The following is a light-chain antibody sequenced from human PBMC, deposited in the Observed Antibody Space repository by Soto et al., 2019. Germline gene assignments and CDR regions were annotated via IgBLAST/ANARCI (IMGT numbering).Light chain of an antibody. CDR1: QTINSY. CDR2: VAS. V-gene: IGKV1-39*01. Sequence: DIQMTQSPSSLSASVGDTVTITCRASQTINSYLNWYQQKPGQAPKLLIYVASSLQSGVPSRFSGRGSGTEFTLTISSLEPEDFATYYCQQSYNIPLTFGPGTKVDFK. J-gene: IGKJ3*01. CDR3: QQSYNIPLT.